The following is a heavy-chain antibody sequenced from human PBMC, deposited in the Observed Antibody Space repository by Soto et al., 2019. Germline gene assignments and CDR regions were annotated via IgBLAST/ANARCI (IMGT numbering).Heavy chain of an antibody. CDR2: IDSDGSST. V-gene: IGHV3-74*01. CDR1: GFTFGSYL. Sequence: GGSLRLSCAASGFTFGSYLMNWVRQAPGKGLVWVSRIDSDGSSTTYADSVKGRFTTSRDNAKNTLYLQMSSLRVEDTAVYYCARGRPYGMDVWGPGTTVTV. CDR3: ARGRPYGMDV. J-gene: IGHJ6*02.